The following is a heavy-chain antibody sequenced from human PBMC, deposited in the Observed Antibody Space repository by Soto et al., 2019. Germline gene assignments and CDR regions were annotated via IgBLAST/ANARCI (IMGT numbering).Heavy chain of an antibody. J-gene: IGHJ3*02. CDR1: GFILSSYG. CDR3: ATIAVPPALDI. D-gene: IGHD6-19*01. CDR2: MSFDGSIK. V-gene: IGHV3-30*03. Sequence: SLRLSFAASGFILSSYGMNWVRQAPGKGLEWVAVMSFDGSIKYYADSVKVRFTISRDNSKNTLYLQMNSLRAEDTAVYYCATIAVPPALDIWRQGTMVTVSS.